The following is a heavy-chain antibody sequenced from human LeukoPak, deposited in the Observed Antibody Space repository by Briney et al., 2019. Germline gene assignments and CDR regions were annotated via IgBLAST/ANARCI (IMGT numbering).Heavy chain of an antibody. Sequence: ASVKVSCKASGYTFTGYYMHWVRQAPGQGLEWMGWMNPNSGGTNYAQKFQGRVTMTRDTSISTAYMELSSLRSEDTAVYYCARGVVVVPAAHKVPKYYFDYWGQGTLVTVSS. CDR3: ARGVVVVPAAHKVPKYYFDY. V-gene: IGHV1-2*02. J-gene: IGHJ4*02. CDR2: MNPNSGGT. CDR1: GYTFTGYY. D-gene: IGHD2-2*01.